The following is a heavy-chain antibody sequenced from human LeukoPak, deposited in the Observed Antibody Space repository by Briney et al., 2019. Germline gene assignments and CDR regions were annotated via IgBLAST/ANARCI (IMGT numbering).Heavy chain of an antibody. CDR2: ISGSGGST. CDR1: GFTFSSYA. Sequence: GSLRLSCAASGFTFSSYAMSWVRQAPGKGLEWVSAISGSGGSTYYADSVKGRFTISRDNSKNTLYLQMNSLRAEDTAVYYWPKDPLVVGSGLFAYWGQGTLVTGSP. V-gene: IGHV3-23*01. CDR3: PKDPLVVGSGLFAY. J-gene: IGHJ4*02. D-gene: IGHD3-10*01.